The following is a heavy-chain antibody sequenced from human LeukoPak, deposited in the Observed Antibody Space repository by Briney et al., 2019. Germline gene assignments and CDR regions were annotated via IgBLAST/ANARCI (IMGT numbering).Heavy chain of an antibody. V-gene: IGHV1-8*01. CDR1: GYTFTSYD. Sequence: GASVKVSCKASGYTFTSYDINWVRQGTGQGLEWMGWMNPNSGNTGYAQKFQGRVTMTRNTSISTAYMELSSLRSEDTAVYYCARGPHVLRFLEWLSWNAFDIWGQGTMVTVSS. J-gene: IGHJ3*02. CDR2: MNPNSGNT. D-gene: IGHD3-3*01. CDR3: ARGPHVLRFLEWLSWNAFDI.